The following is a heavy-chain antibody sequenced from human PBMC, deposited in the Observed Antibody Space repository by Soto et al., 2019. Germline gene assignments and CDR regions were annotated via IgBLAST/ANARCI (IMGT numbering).Heavy chain of an antibody. V-gene: IGHV3-7*01. CDR2: IKQDGSEK. CDR1: GFTFSSYW. J-gene: IGHJ4*02. D-gene: IGHD3-16*01. CDR3: ARDLWITFGGFDY. Sequence: GGSLRLSCAASGFTFSSYWMSWVRQAPGKGLEWVANIKQDGSEKYYVDSVKGRFTISRDNAKDSLYLQMNSLRAEDTAVYYCARDLWITFGGFDYWGQGTLVTVSS.